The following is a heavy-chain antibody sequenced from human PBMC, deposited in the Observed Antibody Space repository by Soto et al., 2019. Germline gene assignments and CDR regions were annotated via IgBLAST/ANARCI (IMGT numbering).Heavy chain of an antibody. CDR3: ARVISGVSWTNDY. Sequence: EVQLVESGGGLVKPGESLRLSCVASGFTFSAYSMTWVRQAPGKGLEWVSSIGSSTSYIYYADSVAGRFTISRDNAKNSLSLQMHSLRAEDTAVYHCARVISGVSWTNDYWGQGTLVTVSS. J-gene: IGHJ4*02. CDR1: GFTFSAYS. CDR2: IGSSTSYI. V-gene: IGHV3-21*02. D-gene: IGHD2-15*01.